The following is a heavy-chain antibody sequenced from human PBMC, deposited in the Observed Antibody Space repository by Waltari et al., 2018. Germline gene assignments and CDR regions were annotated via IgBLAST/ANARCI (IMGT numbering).Heavy chain of an antibody. V-gene: IGHV4-38-2*01. J-gene: IGHJ3*02. Sequence: QVQLQESGPGLVTPSETLSLTCAVSGYSISSGYYWGWIRQPPGKGLGWIGSIYHSGSTYYNPSLKSRVTISVDTSKNQFSLKLSSGTAADTAVYYCARVGAVLRFLEWFRADAFDIWGQGTMVTVSS. CDR3: ARVGAVLRFLEWFRADAFDI. D-gene: IGHD3-3*01. CDR2: IYHSGST. CDR1: GYSISSGYY.